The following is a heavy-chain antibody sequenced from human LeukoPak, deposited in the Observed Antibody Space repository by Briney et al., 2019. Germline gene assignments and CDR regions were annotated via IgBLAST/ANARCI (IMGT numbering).Heavy chain of an antibody. Sequence: SGGSLRLSCAASGFTFSSYAMSWVRQAPGKGLEWVSAISGSGGSAYYADSVKGRFTISRDNSKNTLYLQMNSLRAEDTAVYYCARVRFRGIAVANDAFDIWGQGTMVTVSS. V-gene: IGHV3-23*01. CDR1: GFTFSSYA. CDR2: ISGSGGSA. J-gene: IGHJ3*02. CDR3: ARVRFRGIAVANDAFDI. D-gene: IGHD6-19*01.